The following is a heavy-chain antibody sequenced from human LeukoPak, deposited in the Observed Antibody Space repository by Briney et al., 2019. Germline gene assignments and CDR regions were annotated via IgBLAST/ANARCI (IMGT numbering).Heavy chain of an antibody. CDR2: IVGNGGRT. Sequence: GGSLRLSCAASGFTFSSNAMSWVRQAPGKGLEWVSVIVGNGGRTYYADSVNGQSTISRDNSKNTLSLQMNSLRAEDTAVYYCAKDAVAPGSSGDYFDYWGQGTLVTVSS. D-gene: IGHD3-10*01. J-gene: IGHJ4*02. V-gene: IGHV3-23*01. CDR3: AKDAVAPGSSGDYFDY. CDR1: GFTFSSNA.